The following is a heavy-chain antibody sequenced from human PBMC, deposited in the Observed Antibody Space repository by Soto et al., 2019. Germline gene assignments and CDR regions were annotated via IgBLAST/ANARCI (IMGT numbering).Heavy chain of an antibody. V-gene: IGHV1-18*01. CDR2: ISAYNGNT. CDR3: ASDYPNRAFDY. D-gene: IGHD3-16*02. Sequence: GASVKVSCKASGYTFTSYGISGVRQAPGQGLEWMGWISAYNGNTNDAQMLQGRVTMTKDTSTGTAYMELRSLRSDDTAVYYCASDYPNRAFDYWGQGTLVTVSS. CDR1: GYTFTSYG. J-gene: IGHJ4*02.